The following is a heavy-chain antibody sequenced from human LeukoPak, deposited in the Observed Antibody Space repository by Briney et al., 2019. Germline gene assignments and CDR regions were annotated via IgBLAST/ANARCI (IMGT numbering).Heavy chain of an antibody. CDR2: INPSGGST. CDR1: GYTFTGYY. CDR3: ARDGTYCSGGSCYRYYYYYYYMDV. D-gene: IGHD2-15*01. J-gene: IGHJ6*03. Sequence: GASVKVSCKASGYTFTGYYMHWVRQAPGQGLEWMGVINPSGGSTNYAQKFQGRVTMTRDMSTSTVYMELSSLRSEDTAVYYCARDGTYCSGGSCYRYYYYYYYMDVWGKGTTVTVSS. V-gene: IGHV1-46*01.